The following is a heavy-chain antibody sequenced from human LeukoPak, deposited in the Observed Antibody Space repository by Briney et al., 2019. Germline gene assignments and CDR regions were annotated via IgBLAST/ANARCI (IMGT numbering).Heavy chain of an antibody. CDR2: IYTSGST. D-gene: IGHD3-3*01. J-gene: IGHJ4*02. CDR3: ARGTGRGYLEWLQTNYFDY. CDR1: GGSISSYY. Sequence: SETLSLTCTVSGGSISSYYWSWIRQPAGKELEWIGRIYTSGSTNYNPSLKSRVTMSVDTSKNQFSLKLSSVTAADTAVYYCARGTGRGYLEWLQTNYFDYWGQGTLVTVSS. V-gene: IGHV4-4*07.